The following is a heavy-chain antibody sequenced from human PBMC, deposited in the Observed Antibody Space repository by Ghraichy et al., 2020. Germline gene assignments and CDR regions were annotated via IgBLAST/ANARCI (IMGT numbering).Heavy chain of an antibody. Sequence: SETLSLTCTVSGGSISSYYWSWIRQPPGKGLEWIGYIYYSGSTNYNPSLKSRVTISVDTSKNQFSLKLSSVTAADTAVYYCARAPGDFWSGYFDLWGRGTLVTVSS. V-gene: IGHV4-59*08. CDR2: IYYSGST. D-gene: IGHD3-3*01. J-gene: IGHJ2*01. CDR1: GGSISSYY. CDR3: ARAPGDFWSGYFDL.